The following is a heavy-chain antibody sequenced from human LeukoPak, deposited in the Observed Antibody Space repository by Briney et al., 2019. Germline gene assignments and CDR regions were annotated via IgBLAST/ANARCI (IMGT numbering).Heavy chain of an antibody. CDR1: GYTFTSYD. V-gene: IGHV1-8*01. Sequence: ASVKVSCKASGYTFTSYDINWVRQATGQGLEWMGWMNPNSGNTGYAQRFQGRVTMTRNTSISTAHMELSSLRSEDTAVYYCARALRYGDFDYWGQGTLVTVSS. J-gene: IGHJ4*02. D-gene: IGHD4-17*01. CDR3: ARALRYGDFDY. CDR2: MNPNSGNT.